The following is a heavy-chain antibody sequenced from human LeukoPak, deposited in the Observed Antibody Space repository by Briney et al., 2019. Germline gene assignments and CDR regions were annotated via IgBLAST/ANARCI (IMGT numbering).Heavy chain of an antibody. CDR2: LASDDRT. J-gene: IGHJ6*02. Sequence: GGPQRLSCAASGFDVSTMRMIWVREAPGKGLEWISVLASDDRTHYADSVKGRFSISRDNLKNTIYLQMSSLRVEDTALYYCAKDLHNYGLDVWGQGTTVTVSS. CDR3: AKDLHNYGLDV. V-gene: IGHV3-66*02. CDR1: GFDVSTMR.